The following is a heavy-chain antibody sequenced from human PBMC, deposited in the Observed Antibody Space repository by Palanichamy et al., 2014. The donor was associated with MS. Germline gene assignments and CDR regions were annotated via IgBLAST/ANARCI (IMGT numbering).Heavy chain of an antibody. CDR3: ARVPVGTSAAFDV. J-gene: IGHJ3*01. CDR2: ISSSSFSPTI. V-gene: IGHV3-48*02. CDR1: GFAFNVYG. D-gene: IGHD2-21*02. Sequence: VESGGGLRXPGGSLRLSCAASGFAFNVYGMNWVRQAPGEGLEWLSFISSSSFSPTIYHADSVKGRFTISRDNGRNSLYLEMNNLRDDDTAVYYCARVPVGTSAAFDVWGQGTLVTVSS.